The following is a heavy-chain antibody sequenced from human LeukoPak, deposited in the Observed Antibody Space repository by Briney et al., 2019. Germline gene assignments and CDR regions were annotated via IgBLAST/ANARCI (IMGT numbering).Heavy chain of an antibody. CDR3: ARAIYDSSGYFDY. CDR2: ISSSGSTI. J-gene: IGHJ4*02. D-gene: IGHD3-22*01. CDR1: GSTFSSYE. Sequence: GGSLRLSCAASGSTFSSYEMNWVRQAPGKGLEWVSYISSSGSTIYYADSVKGRFTISRDNAKNSLYLQMNSLRAEDTAVYYCARAIYDSSGYFDYWGQGTLVTVSS. V-gene: IGHV3-48*03.